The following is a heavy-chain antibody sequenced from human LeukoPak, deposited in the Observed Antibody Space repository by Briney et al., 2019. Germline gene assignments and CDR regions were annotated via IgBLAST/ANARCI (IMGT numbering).Heavy chain of an antibody. CDR1: GFTFSSYW. CDR3: ASHGYSFDY. J-gene: IGHJ4*02. D-gene: IGHD3-22*01. Sequence: GGSLRLSCAASGFTFSSYWMHWVRQAPGKGLEWVAVIWYDGSNKYYADSVKGRFTISRDNSKNTLYLQMNSLRAEDTAVYYCASHGYSFDYWGQGTLVTVSS. V-gene: IGHV3-33*08. CDR2: IWYDGSNK.